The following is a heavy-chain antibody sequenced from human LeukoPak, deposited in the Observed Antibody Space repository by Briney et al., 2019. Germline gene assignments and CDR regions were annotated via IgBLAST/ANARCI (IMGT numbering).Heavy chain of an antibody. CDR1: GLTFSSFW. V-gene: IGHV3-21*01. D-gene: IGHD6-13*01. Sequence: GGSLRLSCVASGLTFSSFWMTWVRQTPGKGLEWVSSISGSSTNTYYAASLKGRFTISRDNAKNSLYLQMNSLRADDTAVYYCARVREAAAFDFWGQGTLVTVSS. J-gene: IGHJ4*02. CDR3: ARVREAAAFDF. CDR2: ISGSSTNT.